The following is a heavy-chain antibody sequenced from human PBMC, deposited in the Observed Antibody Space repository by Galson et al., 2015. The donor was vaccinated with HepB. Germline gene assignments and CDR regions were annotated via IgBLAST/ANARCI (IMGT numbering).Heavy chain of an antibody. J-gene: IGHJ5*02. CDR3: ARDGYSSGWYWFDP. D-gene: IGHD6-19*01. CDR1: GDSVSSNSAA. CDR2: TYYRSKWYY. V-gene: IGHV6-1*01. Sequence: CAISGDSVSSNSAAWNWIRQSPSRGLEWLGRTYYRSKWYYDYAASVKSRITFNPDAARNQFSLQLNSVTPEDTAVYYCARDGYSSGWYWFDPWGQGTLVTVSS.